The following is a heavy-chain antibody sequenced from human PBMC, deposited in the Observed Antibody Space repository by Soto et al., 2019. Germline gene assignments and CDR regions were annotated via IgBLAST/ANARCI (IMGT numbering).Heavy chain of an antibody. CDR2: INTDGSTT. J-gene: IGHJ6*03. D-gene: IGHD6-25*01. V-gene: IGHV3-74*01. Sequence: GGSLRLSCAASGFTFSSYWMHWVRQVPGKGLVWVSRINTDGSTTSYADSVKGRFTISRDNAKNTLYLQMNSLRAEDTAVYYCARRASRYYYYMDVWGKGTTVTVSS. CDR1: GFTFSSYW. CDR3: ARRASRYYYYMDV.